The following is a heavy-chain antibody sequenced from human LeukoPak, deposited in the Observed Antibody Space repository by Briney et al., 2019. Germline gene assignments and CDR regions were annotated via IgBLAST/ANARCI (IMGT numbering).Heavy chain of an antibody. Sequence: SETLSLACTVSGGSVSSNSYYWSWIRQPPGKGLERIGYIYYSGSTNYNPSLKSRVTISVDTSKNQFSLKLSSVTAADTAVYYCARTLYSNYPWVDYWGQGTLVTVSS. CDR3: ARTLYSNYPWVDY. D-gene: IGHD4-11*01. CDR2: IYYSGST. J-gene: IGHJ4*02. CDR1: GGSVSSNSYY. V-gene: IGHV4-61*01.